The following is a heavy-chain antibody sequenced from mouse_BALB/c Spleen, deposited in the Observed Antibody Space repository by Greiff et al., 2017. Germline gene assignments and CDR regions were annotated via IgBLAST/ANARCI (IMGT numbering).Heavy chain of an antibody. D-gene: IGHD1-1*01. CDR3: ARDSYGSLAY. V-gene: IGHV2-9*02. Sequence: VMLVESGPGLVAPSQSLSITCTVSGFSLTSYGVHWVRQPPGKGLEWLGVIWAGGSTNYNSALMSRLSISKDNSKSQVFLKMNSLQTDDTAMYYCARDSYGSLAYWGQGTLVTVSA. J-gene: IGHJ3*01. CDR1: GFSLTSYG. CDR2: IWAGGST.